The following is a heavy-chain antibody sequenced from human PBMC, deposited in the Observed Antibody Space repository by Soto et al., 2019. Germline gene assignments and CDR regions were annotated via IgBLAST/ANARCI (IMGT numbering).Heavy chain of an antibody. CDR3: ARLTGIVATRLFDY. D-gene: IGHD5-12*01. V-gene: IGHV4-59*01. CDR1: GGSISSYY. CDR2: IYYSGST. J-gene: IGHJ4*02. Sequence: SETLSLTCTVSGGSISSYYWSWIRQPPGKGLEWIGYIYYSGSTNYNPSLKSRVTISVDTSKNQFSLKLSSVTAADTAVYYCARLTGIVATRLFDYWGQGTLVTVSS.